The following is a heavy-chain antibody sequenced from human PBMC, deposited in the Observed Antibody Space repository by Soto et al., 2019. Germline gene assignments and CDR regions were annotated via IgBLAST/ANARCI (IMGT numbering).Heavy chain of an antibody. D-gene: IGHD3-16*01. CDR1: GYRFSSYW. CDR3: ARQGSNGAYYYYGRDV. V-gene: IGHV5-51*01. Sequence: PGESLKISCKGSGYRFSSYWIAWVRQMPGKGLEWMGIIYPGDSDTRYSPSFEGQVTISADKSNSTAYLQWSSLKASDTAMYYCARQGSNGAYYYYGRDVWGQGTTGTVS. J-gene: IGHJ6*02. CDR2: IYPGDSDT.